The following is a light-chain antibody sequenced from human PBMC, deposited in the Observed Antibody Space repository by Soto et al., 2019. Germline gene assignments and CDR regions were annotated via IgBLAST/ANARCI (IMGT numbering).Light chain of an antibody. Sequence: DIQMPHSPSSLSASVGARVTIACQATQDIHSFLSWYQQKPGKAQNFLICDASNLERGVPSRFSRSGSGKYFPFIISRLQPEDIAAYFRQQYDSLPLTFGGGTKVEV. CDR3: QQYDSLPLT. CDR1: QDIHSF. J-gene: IGKJ4*01. V-gene: IGKV1-33*01. CDR2: DAS.